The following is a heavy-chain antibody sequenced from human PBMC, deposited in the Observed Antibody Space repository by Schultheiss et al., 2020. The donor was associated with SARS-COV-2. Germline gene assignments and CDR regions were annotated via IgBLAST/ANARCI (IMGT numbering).Heavy chain of an antibody. V-gene: IGHV5-51*01. D-gene: IGHD2-15*01. CDR2: IYPGDSDT. J-gene: IGHJ4*02. Sequence: GGSLRLSCKGSGYSFTSYWIGWVRQMPGEGLEWMGIIYPGDSDTRYSPSFQGQVTISADKSISTAYLQWSSLKASDTAMYYCARGGLYCSGGSCSDYWGQGTLVTVSS. CDR3: ARGGLYCSGGSCSDY. CDR1: GYSFTSYW.